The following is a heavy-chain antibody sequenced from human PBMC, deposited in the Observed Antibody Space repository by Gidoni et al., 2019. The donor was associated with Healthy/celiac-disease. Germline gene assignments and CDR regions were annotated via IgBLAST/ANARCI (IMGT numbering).Heavy chain of an antibody. CDR3: AKDAGAYDSSGYYDY. CDR2: ISGRGGST. V-gene: IGHV3-23*01. Sequence: EVQLLESGGGLVQPGGSLRLSCAASGLAFRSYARRCVRPAPGKGLEWVLAISGRGGSTDYADSVKGRSTISRDNSKNTLYLQMNSLRAEDTAVYYCAKDAGAYDSSGYYDYWGQGTLVTVSS. D-gene: IGHD3-22*01. CDR1: GLAFRSYA. J-gene: IGHJ4*02.